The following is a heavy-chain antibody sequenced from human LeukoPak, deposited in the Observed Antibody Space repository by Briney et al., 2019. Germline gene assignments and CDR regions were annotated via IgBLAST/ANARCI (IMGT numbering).Heavy chain of an antibody. CDR2: IYSGGST. V-gene: IGHV3-66*01. CDR1: GFTVSSNY. J-gene: IGHJ4*02. CDR3: ASTNNYYDSSGYYSQPRGLDY. D-gene: IGHD3-22*01. Sequence: QPGGSLRLSCAASGFTVSSNYMSWVRQAPGKGLEWVSVIYSGGSTYYADSVKGRFTTSRDNSKNTLYLQMNSLRAEDTAVYYCASTNNYYDSSGYYSQPRGLDYWGQGTLVTVSS.